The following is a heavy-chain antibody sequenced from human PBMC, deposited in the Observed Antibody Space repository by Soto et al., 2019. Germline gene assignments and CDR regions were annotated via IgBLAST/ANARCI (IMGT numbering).Heavy chain of an antibody. J-gene: IGHJ3*02. CDR3: AKSPVRGVIGGAFDI. Sequence: PGGSLRLSCAASGFTFCSYGMHWVRQAPGKGLEWVAVISYDGSNKYYADSVKGRFTIPRDNSKNTLYLQMNSLRAEDTAVYYCAKSPVRGVIGGAFDIWGQGTMVTVSS. CDR1: GFTFCSYG. D-gene: IGHD3-10*01. V-gene: IGHV3-30*18. CDR2: ISYDGSNK.